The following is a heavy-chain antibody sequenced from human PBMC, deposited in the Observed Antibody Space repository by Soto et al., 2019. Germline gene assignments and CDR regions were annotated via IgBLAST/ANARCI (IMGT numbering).Heavy chain of an antibody. CDR1: GLNFNGYT. D-gene: IGHD2-15*01. Sequence: GGSLRLSCATSGLNFNGYTMSWVRQAPGQGLEWVSGIAETGSSTYYADSVKGRFTISRDNSENTLYLQMNSLRAEDTAVYYCASYCSGGSCYPIDAFDIWGQGTMVTVSS. CDR2: IAETGSST. CDR3: ASYCSGGSCYPIDAFDI. J-gene: IGHJ3*02. V-gene: IGHV3-23*01.